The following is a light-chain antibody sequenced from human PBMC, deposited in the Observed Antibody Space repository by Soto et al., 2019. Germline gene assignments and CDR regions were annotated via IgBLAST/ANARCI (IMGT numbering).Light chain of an antibody. CDR1: QSVSSS. CDR2: GAS. J-gene: IGKJ5*01. CDR3: QQYSSSPPIT. V-gene: IGKV3-20*01. Sequence: IVMTQSPATLSVSPGERATLSCRASQSVSSSLAWYQQKPGQAPRLLIYGASSRATGIPDRFSGSRSETDFTLTISRLEPEDFAVYYCQQYSSSPPITFGLGTRLEIK.